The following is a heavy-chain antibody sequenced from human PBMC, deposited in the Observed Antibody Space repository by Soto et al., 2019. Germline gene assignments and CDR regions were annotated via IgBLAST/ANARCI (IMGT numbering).Heavy chain of an antibody. V-gene: IGHV3-23*01. J-gene: IGHJ5*01. D-gene: IGHD2-15*01. CDR1: GFTFSSYA. Sequence: EVQLLESGGGLVQPGGSLRLSCAASGFTFSSYAMSWVRQAPGKGLEWVSAISGSGGSTYYADSVKGRFTISRDNSKNTLYLQMNRLRAGDTAVYYFAKFGSRDFGVGVAPTPLDSWGQEPLVTVSS. CDR2: ISGSGGST. CDR3: AKFGSRDFGVGVAPTPLDS.